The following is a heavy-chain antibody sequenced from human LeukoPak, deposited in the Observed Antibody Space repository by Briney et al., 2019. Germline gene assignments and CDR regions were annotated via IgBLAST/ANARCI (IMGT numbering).Heavy chain of an antibody. CDR2: IGKNQ. V-gene: IGHV3-23*01. J-gene: IGHJ4*02. D-gene: IGHD4-17*01. CDR1: RFSLGNFA. Sequence: GGSLRLSCAPSRFSLGNFAMSWVRQAPGKGLEWVATIGKNQYYADSVKGRFTISKDNSKNMMYLQMDSLGVDDTAIYYCAKGSNGDYDNWGQGTLVTVSS. CDR3: AKGSNGDYDN.